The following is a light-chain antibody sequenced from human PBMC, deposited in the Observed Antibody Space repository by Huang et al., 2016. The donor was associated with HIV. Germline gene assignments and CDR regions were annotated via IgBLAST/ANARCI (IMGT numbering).Light chain of an antibody. CDR3: HHYNSYSGA. J-gene: IGKJ1*01. Sequence: DIQMTQSASTLSASVGDRVTITCRASQTISNWLAWYQQKPGKAPNLPIYKASTLESGVPSRFSGSGSGTEFTLTISSLQPDDVATYYCHHYNSYSGAFGQGTKVEIK. CDR2: KAS. V-gene: IGKV1-5*03. CDR1: QTISNW.